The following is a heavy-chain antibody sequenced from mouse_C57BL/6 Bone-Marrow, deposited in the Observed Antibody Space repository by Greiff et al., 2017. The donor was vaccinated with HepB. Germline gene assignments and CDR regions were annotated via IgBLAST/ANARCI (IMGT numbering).Heavy chain of an antibody. D-gene: IGHD1-1*01. CDR3: ARRYYYGSSSPYYFDY. V-gene: IGHV1-22*01. J-gene: IGHJ2*01. Sequence: EVKLQESGPELVKPGASVKMSCKASGYTFTDYNMHWVKQSHGKSLEWIGYINPNNGGTSYNQKFKGKATLTVNKSSSTAYMELRSLTSEDSAVYYCARRYYYGSSSPYYFDYWGQGTTLTVSS. CDR2: INPNNGGT. CDR1: GYTFTDYN.